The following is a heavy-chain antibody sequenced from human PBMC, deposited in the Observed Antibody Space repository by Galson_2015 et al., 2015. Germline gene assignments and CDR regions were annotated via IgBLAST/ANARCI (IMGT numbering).Heavy chain of an antibody. CDR1: GFTFSSYG. CDR3: AREEKGGIQLWLVGFDY. V-gene: IGHV3-33*01. CDR2: IWYDGSNK. Sequence: SLRLSCAASGFTFSSYGMHWVRQAPGKGLEWVAVIWYDGSNKYYADSVKGRFTISRDNSKNTLYLQMNSLRAEDTAVYYCAREEKGGIQLWLVGFDYWGQGTLVTVSS. D-gene: IGHD5-18*01. J-gene: IGHJ4*02.